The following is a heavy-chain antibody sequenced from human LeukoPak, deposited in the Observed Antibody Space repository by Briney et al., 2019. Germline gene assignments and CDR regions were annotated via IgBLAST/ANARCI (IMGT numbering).Heavy chain of an antibody. D-gene: IGHD6-6*01. CDR2: MNPNSGNT. J-gene: IGHJ4*02. CDR3: ARVASSEGNDY. Sequence: ASVKVSCKASGGTFSSYAINWVRQATGQGLEWMGWMNPNSGNTGYAQKFQGRVTMTRNTSISTAYMELSSLRSEDTAVYYCARVASSEGNDYWGQGTLVTVSS. V-gene: IGHV1-8*02. CDR1: GGTFSSYA.